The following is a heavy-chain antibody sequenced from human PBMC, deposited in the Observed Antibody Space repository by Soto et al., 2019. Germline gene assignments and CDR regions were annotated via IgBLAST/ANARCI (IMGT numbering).Heavy chain of an antibody. V-gene: IGHV3-9*01. CDR3: AKDQIPERGPRMNYYGMDV. J-gene: IGHJ6*02. Sequence: EVQLVESGGGLVQPGRSLRLSCAASGFTFDDYAMHWVRQAPGKGLEWVSGISWNSGSIGYADSVKGRFTISRDNAKNSLYLQMNSLRAEDTALYYCAKDQIPERGPRMNYYGMDVWGQGTTVTVSS. CDR1: GFTFDDYA. CDR2: ISWNSGSI. D-gene: IGHD2-15*01.